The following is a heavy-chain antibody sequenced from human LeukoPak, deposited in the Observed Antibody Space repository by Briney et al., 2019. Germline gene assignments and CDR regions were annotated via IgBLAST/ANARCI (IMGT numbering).Heavy chain of an antibody. CDR3: ARVSVAVAGPLFDY. J-gene: IGHJ4*02. V-gene: IGHV1-18*01. CDR2: ISAYSGNT. D-gene: IGHD6-19*01. CDR1: GYTFTSYG. Sequence: ASVKVSCKASGYTFTSYGISWVRQAPGPGLEWMGWISAYSGNTNYAQKLQGRVTMTTDTSTSTAYMELRSLRSDDTAVYYCARVSVAVAGPLFDYWGQGTLVTVPS.